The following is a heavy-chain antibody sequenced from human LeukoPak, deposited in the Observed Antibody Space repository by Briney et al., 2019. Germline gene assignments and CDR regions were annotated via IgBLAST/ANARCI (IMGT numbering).Heavy chain of an antibody. D-gene: IGHD5-24*01. CDR3: AKDLGDGYNYPFDY. CDR2: ISGSGDNT. J-gene: IGHJ4*02. V-gene: IGHV3-23*01. CDR1: GFAFSSYA. Sequence: GGSLRLSCAASGFAFSSYAMSWVRQVPGKGLEWVSVISGSGDNTYYADSVKGRFTISRDNSKNTLYLQMNSLRAEDTAVYYCAKDLGDGYNYPFDYWGQGTLVTVSS.